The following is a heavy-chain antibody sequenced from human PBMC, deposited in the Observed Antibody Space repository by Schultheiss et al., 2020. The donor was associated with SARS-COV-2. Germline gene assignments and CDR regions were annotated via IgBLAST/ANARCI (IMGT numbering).Heavy chain of an antibody. V-gene: IGHV4-59*01. D-gene: IGHD4-17*01. Sequence: SETLSLTCTVSGGSISSYYWSWIRQPPGKGLEWIGYIYYSGSTNYNPSLKSRVTISVDTSKNQFSLKLSSVTAADTAVYYCARWEDYGDYGFDYWGQGTLVTVS. CDR3: ARWEDYGDYGFDY. CDR2: IYYSGST. CDR1: GGSISSYY. J-gene: IGHJ4*02.